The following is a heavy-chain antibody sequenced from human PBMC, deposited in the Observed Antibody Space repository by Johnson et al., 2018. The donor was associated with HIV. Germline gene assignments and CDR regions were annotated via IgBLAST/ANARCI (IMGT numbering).Heavy chain of an antibody. D-gene: IGHD6-19*01. CDR1: GFTVSSNY. V-gene: IGHV3-53*01. CDR3: AKGGGSGWSDAFDI. CDR2: IYSGGST. J-gene: IGHJ3*02. Sequence: VQLVESGGGLIQPGGSLRLSCAASGFTVSSNYMNWVRQAPGKGLEWVSVIYSGGSTFYADSVKGRFTISRDNSENTLYLQMNSLRAEDTAVYYCAKGGGSGWSDAFDIWGQGTMVTVSS.